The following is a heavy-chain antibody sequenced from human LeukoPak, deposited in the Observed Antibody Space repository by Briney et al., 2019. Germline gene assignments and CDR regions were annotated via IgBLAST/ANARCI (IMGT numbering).Heavy chain of an antibody. V-gene: IGHV4-34*01. CDR1: GGSFSGYY. CDR3: ARVRDGYNSADY. J-gene: IGHJ4*02. CDR2: INHSGST. Sequence: SETLSLTCAVYGGSFSGYYWSWIRQPPGKGLEWIGEINHSGSTNYDPSLKSRVTISVDTSKNQFSLKLSSVTAADTAVYYCARVRDGYNSADYWGQGTLVTVSS. D-gene: IGHD5-24*01.